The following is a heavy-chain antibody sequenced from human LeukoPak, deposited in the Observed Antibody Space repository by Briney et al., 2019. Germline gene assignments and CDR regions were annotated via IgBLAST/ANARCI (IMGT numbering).Heavy chain of an antibody. CDR3: AKDWQSWSQGYFDY. Sequence: SGGSETLFCAASGFTFSSYAMSWVRQAPGKGLEWVSAIRGSGGITFYADSVKGRFTISRDNSKNTLYLQMNSLRAEDTAVYYCAKDWQSWSQGYFDYWGQGSLVTVSS. J-gene: IGHJ4*02. D-gene: IGHD2-8*01. CDR2: IRGSGGIT. CDR1: GFTFSSYA. V-gene: IGHV3-23*01.